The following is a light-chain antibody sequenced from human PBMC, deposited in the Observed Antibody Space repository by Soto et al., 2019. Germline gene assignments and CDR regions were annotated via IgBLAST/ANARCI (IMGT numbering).Light chain of an antibody. J-gene: IGKJ3*01. V-gene: IGKV1-39*01. Sequence: DIQMTQSPSSLSASIGDRVIITCRTSQSVSTFLNWYLHKPGEAPRHLIYTASTLHGGVPSRFSGSGSGTEFTLTISSLQPEDFATYYCQESYSSPFTIGPGTRVDVK. CDR3: QESYSSPFT. CDR2: TAS. CDR1: QSVSTF.